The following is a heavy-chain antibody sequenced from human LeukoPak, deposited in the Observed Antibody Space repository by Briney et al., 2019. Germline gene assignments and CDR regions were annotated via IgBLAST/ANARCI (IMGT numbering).Heavy chain of an antibody. D-gene: IGHD1-20*01. J-gene: IGHJ4*02. CDR1: GFTFSNYM. CDR2: IKSDGITI. CDR3: LRDPNWSLDQ. V-gene: IGHV3-74*01. Sequence: HAGGSLRLSCAASGFTFSNYMMHWVRHAPGKGLVWVSRIKSDGITITYADSVKGRFTISRDNAKNTLYLQMNSLRAEDTAVYYCLRDPNWSLDQWGQGTLVTVSS.